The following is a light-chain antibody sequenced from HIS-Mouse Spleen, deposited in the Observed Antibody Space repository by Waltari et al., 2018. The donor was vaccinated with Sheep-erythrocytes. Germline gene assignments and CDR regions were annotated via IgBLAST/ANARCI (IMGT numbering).Light chain of an antibody. CDR3: CSYAGSSTWV. CDR1: SSDVGGYNL. J-gene: IGLJ3*02. CDR2: EGS. Sequence: QSALTQPASVSGSPGQSITISCTGTSSDVGGYNLVSWYQQPPGKAPKLTIYEGSKRPSGVSNRFSGSKSGNTASLTISGLQAEDEADYYCCSYAGSSTWVFGGGTKLTVL. V-gene: IGLV2-23*01.